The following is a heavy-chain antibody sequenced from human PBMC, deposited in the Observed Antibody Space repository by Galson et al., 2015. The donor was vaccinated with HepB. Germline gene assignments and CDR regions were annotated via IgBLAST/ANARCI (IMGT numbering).Heavy chain of an antibody. V-gene: IGHV1-46*01. CDR2: INPSGGST. D-gene: IGHD5-24*01. CDR1: GYTFTNYY. CDR3: ARRVATRAFDI. J-gene: IGHJ3*02. Sequence: SVQVSCKASGYTFTNYYMHWVRQAPGQGLEWMGIINPSGGSTTYAQRFQGRVTVTRDTSTSTVYMELSSLRSEDTAVYYCARRVATRAFDIWGQGTTVTVSS.